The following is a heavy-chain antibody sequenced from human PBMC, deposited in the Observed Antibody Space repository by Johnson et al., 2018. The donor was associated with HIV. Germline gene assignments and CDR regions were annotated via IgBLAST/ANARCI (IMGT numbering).Heavy chain of an antibody. CDR1: GFTFSSYA. Sequence: QVQLVESGGGVVQPGRSLRLSCAASGFTFSSYAMHWVRQAPGKGLEWVAVISYDGSNKYYADSVKGRFTISRDNPKNSLYLQMNSLRAEDTAVYYCAREMAWEDAFDVWGQGTMVTVSS. V-gene: IGHV3-30*04. CDR3: AREMAWEDAFDV. D-gene: IGHD5-24*01. J-gene: IGHJ3*01. CDR2: ISYDGSNK.